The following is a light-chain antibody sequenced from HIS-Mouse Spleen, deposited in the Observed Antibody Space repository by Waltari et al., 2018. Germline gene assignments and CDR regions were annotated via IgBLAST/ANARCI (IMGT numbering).Light chain of an antibody. Sequence: QSALTQPASVSGSPGPSITIPCPGTSSDVGSYNLVPWYQQHPGKAPKLMIYEGSKRPSGVSNRFSGSKSGNTASLTISGLQAEDEADYYCCSYAGSSTWVFGGGTKLTVL. CDR1: SSDVGSYNL. J-gene: IGLJ3*02. CDR3: CSYAGSSTWV. V-gene: IGLV2-23*01. CDR2: EGS.